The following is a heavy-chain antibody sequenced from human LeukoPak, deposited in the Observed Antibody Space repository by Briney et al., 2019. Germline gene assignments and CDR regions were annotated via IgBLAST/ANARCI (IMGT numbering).Heavy chain of an antibody. J-gene: IGHJ4*02. CDR2: ISYDGSNE. CDR1: GFTFSSYG. CDR3: AKVAVVVAATPIDY. D-gene: IGHD2-15*01. Sequence: PGRSLRLSCAASGFTFSSYGMHWVRQAPGKGLEWVAVISYDGSNEYYADSVKGRFTISRDNSKNTLYLQMNSLRAEDTAVYYCAKVAVVVAATPIDYWGQGTLVTVSS. V-gene: IGHV3-30*18.